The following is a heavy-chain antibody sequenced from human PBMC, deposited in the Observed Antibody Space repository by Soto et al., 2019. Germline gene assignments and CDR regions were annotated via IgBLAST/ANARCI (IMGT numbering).Heavy chain of an antibody. D-gene: IGHD5-18*01. CDR1: GGTFSSYA. Sequence: SVKVSCKASGGTFSSYAISWVRQALGQGLEWMGGIIPIFGTANYAQKFQGRVTITADESTSTAYMELSSLRSEDTAVYYCARLLHGYSPVFDYWGQGTLVTVSS. J-gene: IGHJ4*02. CDR3: ARLLHGYSPVFDY. CDR2: IIPIFGTA. V-gene: IGHV1-69*13.